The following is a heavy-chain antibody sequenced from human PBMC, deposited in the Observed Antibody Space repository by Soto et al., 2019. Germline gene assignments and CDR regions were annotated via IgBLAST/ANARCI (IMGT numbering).Heavy chain of an antibody. V-gene: IGHV3-9*01. CDR3: AKDSTLGPWWGMDV. CDR1: GFTFDDYA. CDR2: ISWNSGSI. Sequence: PGGSLRLSCAASGFTFDDYAMHWVRQAPGKGLEWVSGISWNSGSIGYADSVKGRFTISRDNAKNSLYLQMNSLRAEDTALYYCAKDSTLGPWWGMDVWGPGTTVTLSS. J-gene: IGHJ6*02. D-gene: IGHD2-15*01.